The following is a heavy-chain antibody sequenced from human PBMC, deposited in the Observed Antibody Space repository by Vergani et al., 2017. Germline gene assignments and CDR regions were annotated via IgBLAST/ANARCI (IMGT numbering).Heavy chain of an antibody. D-gene: IGHD1-1*01. CDR3: ARDRTKTTDDACEI. CDR2: SVPILDIP. V-gene: IGHV1-69*09. Sequence: VQLVQSGAEMKKPGSSVKVSCKSSGGNFGSFGFSWVRQAPGQGLEWMGRSVPILDIPNYAQIYMGRFSSTSDKSTGTIYLDLSVLHSADTAMYYCARDRTKTTDDACEIWGQGTLVSVSS. CDR1: GGNFGSFG. J-gene: IGHJ3*02.